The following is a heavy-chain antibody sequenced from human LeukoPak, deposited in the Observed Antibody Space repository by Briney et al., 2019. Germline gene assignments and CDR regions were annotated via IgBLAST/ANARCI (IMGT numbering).Heavy chain of an antibody. CDR2: IIPIFGTA. CDR3: ARSKGIAVADFDY. D-gene: IGHD6-19*01. Sequence: ASVKVSCKASGGTFSSYAISWVRQAPGQGLEWMGGIIPIFGTAHYAQKFQGRVTITADESTSTAYMELSSLRSEDTAVYYCARSKGIAVADFDYWGQGTLVTVSS. J-gene: IGHJ4*02. CDR1: GGTFSSYA. V-gene: IGHV1-69*13.